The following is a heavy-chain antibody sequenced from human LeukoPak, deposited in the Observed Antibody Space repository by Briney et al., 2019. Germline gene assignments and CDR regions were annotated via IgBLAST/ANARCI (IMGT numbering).Heavy chain of an antibody. J-gene: IGHJ4*02. D-gene: IGHD3-22*01. V-gene: IGHV4-34*01. CDR3: AREGRYYYDSSGRDY. CDR2: INHSGST. CDR1: GGSLSGYY. Sequence: PSETLSLTCAVYGGSLSGYYWSWIRQPPGKGLEWIGEINHSGSTNYNPSLKSRVTISVDTSKNQFSLKLSSVTAADTAVYYCAREGRYYYDSSGRDYWGQGTLVTVSS.